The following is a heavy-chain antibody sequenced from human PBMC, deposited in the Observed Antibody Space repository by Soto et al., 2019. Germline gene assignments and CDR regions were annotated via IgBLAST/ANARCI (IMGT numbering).Heavy chain of an antibody. CDR1: GGSFSGYY. V-gene: IGHV4-34*01. J-gene: IGHJ6*03. D-gene: IGHD5-18*01. CDR2: INHSGGT. CDR3: ANRGYSFGDRYYYYYYMDV. Sequence: PSETLSLTCAVYGGSFSGYYWSWIRQPPGKGLEWIGEINHSGGTNYNPSLKSRVTISVDTSKNQFSLKLSSVTAADTAVYYCANRGYSFGDRYYYYYYMDVWGKGTTVTVAS.